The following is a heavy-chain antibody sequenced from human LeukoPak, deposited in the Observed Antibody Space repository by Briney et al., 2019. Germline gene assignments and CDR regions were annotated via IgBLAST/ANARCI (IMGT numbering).Heavy chain of an antibody. CDR1: GFTFSSYG. CDR3: AKDQGDYGDYVIWYYGMDV. J-gene: IGHJ6*02. V-gene: IGHV3-30*18. CDR2: ISYDGSNK. Sequence: GGSLRLSCAASGFTFSSYGMHWVRQAPGKGLEWVAVISYDGSNKYYADSVKGRFTISRDNSKNTLYLQMNSLRAEDTAVYYCAKDQGDYGDYVIWYYGMDVWGQGTTVTVSS. D-gene: IGHD4-17*01.